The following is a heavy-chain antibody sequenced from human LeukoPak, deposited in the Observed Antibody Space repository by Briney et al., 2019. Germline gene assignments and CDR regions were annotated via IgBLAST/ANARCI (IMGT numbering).Heavy chain of an antibody. CDR1: GFTFSSYG. J-gene: IGHJ4*02. D-gene: IGHD6-19*01. Sequence: GGSLRLSCAASGFTFSSYGMSWVRQAPGKGLEWVSAISGSGGSTYYADSVKGRFTISRDNSKNTLYLQMNSLRAEDTAVYYCAKAGLYSSGWYFDYWGQGTLVTVSS. CDR2: ISGSGGST. V-gene: IGHV3-23*01. CDR3: AKAGLYSSGWYFDY.